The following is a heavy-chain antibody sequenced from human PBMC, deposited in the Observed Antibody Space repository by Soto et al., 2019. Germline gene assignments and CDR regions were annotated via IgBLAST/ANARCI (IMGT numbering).Heavy chain of an antibody. CDR1: GFTFSSYA. CDR2: ISGSGGST. Sequence: PGGSLRLSCAASGFTFSSYAMSWVRQAPGKGLEWVSAISGSGGSTYYADSVKGRFTISRDNSKNTLYLQMNSLRAEDTAGYYCAKSCNHVGDYYYYGIDVWGQWTTGIVPS. CDR3: AKSCNHVGDYYYYGIDV. J-gene: IGHJ6*02. V-gene: IGHV3-23*01. D-gene: IGHD2-15*01.